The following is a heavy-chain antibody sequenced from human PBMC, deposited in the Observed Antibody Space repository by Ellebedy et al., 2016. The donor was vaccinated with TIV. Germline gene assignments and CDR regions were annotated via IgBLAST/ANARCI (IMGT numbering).Heavy chain of an antibody. CDR3: ARGSLGYSYGYSQPLLDY. J-gene: IGHJ4*02. D-gene: IGHD5-18*01. Sequence: SETLSLXXAVYGGSFSGYYWSWIRQPPGKGLEWIGEINHSGSTYYNPSLKSRVTISVDTSKNQFSLKLSSVTAEDTAVYYCARGSLGYSYGYSQPLLDYWGQGTLVTVSS. CDR2: INHSGST. V-gene: IGHV4-34*01. CDR1: GGSFSGYY.